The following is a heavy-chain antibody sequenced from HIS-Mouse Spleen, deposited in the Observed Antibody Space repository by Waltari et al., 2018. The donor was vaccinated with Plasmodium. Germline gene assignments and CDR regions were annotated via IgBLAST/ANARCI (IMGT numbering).Heavy chain of an antibody. V-gene: IGHV3-13*01. Sequence: EVQLVESGGGLVQPGGSLRLSCSASGFTCSSYDMHWVRQATGKGLEWVSAIGTAGDTYYPGSVKGRFTISRENAKNSLYLQMNSLRAGDTAVYYCASSGSYDAFDIWGQGTMVTVSS. CDR1: GFTCSSYD. J-gene: IGHJ3*02. D-gene: IGHD1-26*01. CDR2: IGTAGDT. CDR3: ASSGSYDAFDI.